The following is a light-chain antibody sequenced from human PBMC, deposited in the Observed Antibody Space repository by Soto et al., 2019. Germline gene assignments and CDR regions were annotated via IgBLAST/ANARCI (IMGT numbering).Light chain of an antibody. V-gene: IGKV4-1*01. CDR1: QSVLSSASNKDC. CDR2: WAS. J-gene: IGKJ1*01. CDR3: QQFHGPPT. Sequence: DIMMTQSPDSLAVSLGERATINCKSSQSVLSSASNKDCLAWYQQKPGQPPKLLFYWASTPESGVPDRFSGSGSGTDFTLTISSLQAEDVAVYYCQQFHGPPTFGQGTKVEIK.